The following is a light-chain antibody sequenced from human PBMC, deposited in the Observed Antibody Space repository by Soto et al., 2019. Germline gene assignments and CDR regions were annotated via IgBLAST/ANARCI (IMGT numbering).Light chain of an antibody. J-gene: IGLJ1*01. CDR3: CSHTDSTTRI. V-gene: IGLV2-14*01. CDR2: EVT. Sequence: QSVLTQPASVSGSPGQSITISCTGTSSDVGGYNHVSWYQHHPGKAPKLMIYEVTKRPSGVSNRFSGSKSGDTASLTISGLQADDEADYYCCSHTDSTTRIFGNGTRGTVL. CDR1: SSDVGGYNH.